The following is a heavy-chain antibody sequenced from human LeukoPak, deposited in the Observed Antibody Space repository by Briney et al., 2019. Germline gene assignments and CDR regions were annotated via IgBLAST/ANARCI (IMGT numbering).Heavy chain of an antibody. CDR2: INPSGGST. CDR3: ARSFEVDTAMVEFDY. D-gene: IGHD5-18*01. J-gene: IGHJ4*02. CDR1: GYTFTSYY. Sequence: GASVKVSCKASGYTFTSYYMHWVRQAPGQGLEWMGIINPSGGSTSYAQKFQGRVTMTTDTSTSTAYMELRSLRSDDTAVYYCARSFEVDTAMVEFDYWGQGTLVTVPS. V-gene: IGHV1-46*01.